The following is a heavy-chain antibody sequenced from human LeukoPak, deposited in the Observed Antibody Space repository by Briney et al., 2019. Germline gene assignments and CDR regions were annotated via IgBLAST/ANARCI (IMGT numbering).Heavy chain of an antibody. CDR3: ARAHYASGSFFDY. CDR1: GGFISTYY. J-gene: IGHJ4*02. CDR2: IYYSGST. Sequence: SETLSLTCTVSGGFISTYYWSWIRQPPGKGLEWIGYIYYSGSTNYNPSLKSRVTISVDTSKNQFSLKLSSVTAADTAVYYCARAHYASGSFFDYWGQGTLVTVSS. V-gene: IGHV4-59*01. D-gene: IGHD3-10*01.